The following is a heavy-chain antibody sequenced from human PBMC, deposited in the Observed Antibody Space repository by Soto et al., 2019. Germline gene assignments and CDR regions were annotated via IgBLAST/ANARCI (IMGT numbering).Heavy chain of an antibody. J-gene: IGHJ6*02. CDR1: GFTFRSYS. D-gene: IGHD2-21*01. CDR2: LSSSKRTI. Sequence: EVQLVESGGGLKQPGWSLRLSCAASGFTFRSYSMNCGRQAPGKGREWVSYLSSSKRTINYADSVKGRFIISRDNAKKSMYLRIHSLRDEDTAVYYCAREVWPLPLTGMDVWGQGTTVTVSS. CDR3: AREVWPLPLTGMDV. V-gene: IGHV3-48*02.